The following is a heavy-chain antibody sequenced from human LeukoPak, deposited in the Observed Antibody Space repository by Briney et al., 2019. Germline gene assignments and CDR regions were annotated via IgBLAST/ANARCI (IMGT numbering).Heavy chain of an antibody. J-gene: IGHJ6*02. CDR1: GGSISSYY. V-gene: IGHV4-59*01. D-gene: IGHD4-17*01. Sequence: SETLSLTCTVSGGSISSYYWSWIRQPPGKGLEWIGYIHYSGSTNYNPSLKSRVTISVDTSKNQFSLKLSSVTAADTAVYYCARVGDYGDYLSYYYYGMDVWGQGTTVTVSS. CDR2: IHYSGST. CDR3: ARVGDYGDYLSYYYYGMDV.